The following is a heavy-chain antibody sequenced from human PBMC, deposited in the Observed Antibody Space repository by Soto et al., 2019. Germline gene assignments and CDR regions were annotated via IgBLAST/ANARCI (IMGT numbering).Heavy chain of an antibody. CDR2: FSGSGSNT. J-gene: IGHJ4*01. D-gene: IGHD6-13*01. V-gene: IGHV3-23*01. Sequence: EVQLLESGGGLVQPGGSLRLSCAASGFTFSSYAMTWVRQAPGKGLEWVSSFSGSGSNTYYADSVKGRFTISRDNSKNTLYLQMNSLRAEDTAVYSCAKGTSSWPYFYDYWGHGTLVTVSS. CDR1: GFTFSSYA. CDR3: AKGTSSWPYFYDY.